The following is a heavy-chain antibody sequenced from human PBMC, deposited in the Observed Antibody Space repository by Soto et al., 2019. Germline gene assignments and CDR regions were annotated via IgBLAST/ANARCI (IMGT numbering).Heavy chain of an antibody. CDR3: ARDRAAGTIFLSRYYGMDV. CDR2: ISSGSSYI. V-gene: IGHV3-21*01. J-gene: IGHJ6*02. D-gene: IGHD3-3*01. CDR1: GFAFSSYS. Sequence: EVQLVESGGGLVKPGGSLRLSCAASGFAFSSYSMNWVRQAPGKGLEWVSSISSGSSYIYYADSVKGRFTISRDNAKNFLYLQMNSLRAEDTAVYYCARDRAAGTIFLSRYYGMDVWGQGTTVTVSS.